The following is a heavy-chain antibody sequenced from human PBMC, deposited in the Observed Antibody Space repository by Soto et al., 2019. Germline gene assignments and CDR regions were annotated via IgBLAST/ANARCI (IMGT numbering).Heavy chain of an antibody. CDR2: ISGSGITL. V-gene: IGHV3-48*03. CDR1: GLIFSSYE. CDR3: AREGYDPDRHYYGMDV. D-gene: IGHD2-2*01. Sequence: GGSLRLSCAASGLIFSSYEMNWVRQAPGKGLEWVSYISGSGITLYYADSVKGRFTISRDNAKNSLYLQMNSLRAEDTAVYYCAREGYDPDRHYYGMDVWGQGTTVTVSS. J-gene: IGHJ6*02.